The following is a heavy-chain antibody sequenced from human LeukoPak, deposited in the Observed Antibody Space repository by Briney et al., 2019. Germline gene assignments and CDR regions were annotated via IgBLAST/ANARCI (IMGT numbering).Heavy chain of an antibody. CDR1: GFTFSSYA. Sequence: GGSLRLSCAASGFTFSSYAMHWVRQAPGKGLEWVSAINGGGSGTFYADSVKGRFTISRDNSKNALYLQMNSLRAEDTAVYYCAKVISGADCFFDYWGQGTLVTVSS. J-gene: IGHJ4*02. V-gene: IGHV3-23*01. D-gene: IGHD2-21*01. CDR2: INGGGSGT. CDR3: AKVISGADCFFDY.